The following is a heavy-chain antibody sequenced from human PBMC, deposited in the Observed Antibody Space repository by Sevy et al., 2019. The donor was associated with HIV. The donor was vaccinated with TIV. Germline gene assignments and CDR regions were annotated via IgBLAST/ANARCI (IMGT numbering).Heavy chain of an antibody. CDR3: AKATDFWSGPIYYYGMDV. J-gene: IGHJ6*02. CDR2: ISGSGGST. V-gene: IGHV3-23*01. D-gene: IGHD3-3*01. Sequence: GGSLRLSCAASGFTFSSYAMSWVRQAPGKGLEWVSAISGSGGSTYYADSVKGRFTISRDNSKNTLYLQMNSLRAEDTAVYYCAKATDFWSGPIYYYGMDVWGQGTTVTVSS. CDR1: GFTFSSYA.